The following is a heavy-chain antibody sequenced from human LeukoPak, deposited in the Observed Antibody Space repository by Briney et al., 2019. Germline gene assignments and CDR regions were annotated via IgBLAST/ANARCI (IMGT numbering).Heavy chain of an antibody. CDR2: IIPIFGTA. Sequence: ASVKVSCKASGGTFSSYAISWVRQAPGQGLEWMGGIIPIFGTANYAQKFQGRVTITADESTSTAYMELSSLRSEDTAVYYCAREFDRGYSCGYDYWGQGTLVTVSS. V-gene: IGHV1-69*13. CDR3: AREFDRGYSCGYDY. D-gene: IGHD5-18*01. CDR1: GGTFSSYA. J-gene: IGHJ4*02.